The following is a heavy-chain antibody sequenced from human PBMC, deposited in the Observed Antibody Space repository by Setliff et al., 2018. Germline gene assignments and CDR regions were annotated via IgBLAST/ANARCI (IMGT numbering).Heavy chain of an antibody. V-gene: IGHV4-4*08. CDR1: GGSMTDFF. Sequence: SETLSLTCSVTGGSMTDFFWNWIRQPPGKGLEWIGYIYTKGSTNYSPSLRSRVTISVDTSKNQFSLKLSSVTAADTAVYYCARGLHSGTYWGTRPLGLDYWGQGSLVTVSS. CDR3: ARGLHSGTYWGTRPLGLDY. CDR2: IYTKGST. J-gene: IGHJ4*02. D-gene: IGHD1-26*01.